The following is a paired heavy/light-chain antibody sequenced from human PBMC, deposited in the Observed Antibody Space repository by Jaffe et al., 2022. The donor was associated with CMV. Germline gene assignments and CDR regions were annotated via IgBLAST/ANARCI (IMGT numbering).Light chain of an antibody. CDR2: GAS. CDR3: QQSFSSPQT. CDR1: QSINFY. Sequence: DIQMTQSPSSLSASVGDRVTITCRASQSINFYLNWYQQKSGRAPKLLVYGASSLQSGVPSRFSGSGSGTDFTLTISSLQPEDFATYYCQQSFSSPQTFGQGTKVDIK. J-gene: IGKJ1*01. V-gene: IGKV1-39*01.
Heavy chain of an antibody. V-gene: IGHV4-34*01. D-gene: IGHD3-16*02. CDR2: SNLSGGA. Sequence: QVQLQQWGAGLLRPSETLSLTCAVSGGSFSGYHWTWIRQPPGRGLEWIGESNLSGGANYNPSLESRVTISVDTSKDQFSLIMSSVTAADTAFYYCARGRKYDYAWGRSRSIGNAYFDYWGQGALVTVSS. CDR3: ARGRKYDYAWGRSRSIGNAYFDY. J-gene: IGHJ4*02. CDR1: GGSFSGYH.